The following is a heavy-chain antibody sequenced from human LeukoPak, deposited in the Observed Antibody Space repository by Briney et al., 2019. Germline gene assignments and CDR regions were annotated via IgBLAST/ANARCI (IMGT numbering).Heavy chain of an antibody. CDR3: ARRYGSGSYSWFDP. CDR2: INHSGST. V-gene: IGHV4-34*01. Sequence: SETLSLTCAVYGGSFSDYFWGWIRQPPGKGLEWIGEINHSGSTKYNPSLKSRITISVDTSKNQSSLKLTSVTAADTAAYYCARRYGSGSYSWFDPWGQGTLVTVSS. CDR1: GGSFSDYF. D-gene: IGHD3-10*01. J-gene: IGHJ5*02.